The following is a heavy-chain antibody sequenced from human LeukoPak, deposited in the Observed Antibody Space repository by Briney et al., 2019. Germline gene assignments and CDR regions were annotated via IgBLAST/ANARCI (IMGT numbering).Heavy chain of an antibody. CDR1: GFTFSGSD. Sequence: GGSLRLSCAASGFTFSGSDMHWVRQASGKGLEWVGHIRNKGNNYATAYGASVKGRFTISRDDSKNTAYLQMNSLKTEDTAVYYCSIHSDYGGSGNRLDAFDIWGQGTMVTVS. J-gene: IGHJ3*02. CDR2: IRNKGNNYAT. D-gene: IGHD3-22*01. V-gene: IGHV3-73*01. CDR3: SIHSDYGGSGNRLDAFDI.